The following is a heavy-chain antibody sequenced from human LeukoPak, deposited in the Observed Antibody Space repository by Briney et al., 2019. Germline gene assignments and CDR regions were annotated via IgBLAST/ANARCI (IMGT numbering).Heavy chain of an antibody. CDR2: INPNSGGT. CDR1: GYSFTDYY. CDR3: ARADRLHGGPYLIGP. D-gene: IGHD2-21*01. V-gene: IGHV1-2*02. J-gene: IGHJ5*02. Sequence: ASVKVSCKTSGYSFTDYYMHWVRQAPGQGLEWMGWINPNSGGTSSAQKFQGRVTMTRDTSISAVYMEVSWLTSDDTAIYYCARADRLHGGPYLIGPWGQGTLVTVSS.